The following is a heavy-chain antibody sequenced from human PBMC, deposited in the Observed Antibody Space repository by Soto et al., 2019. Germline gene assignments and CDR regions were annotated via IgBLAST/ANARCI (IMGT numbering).Heavy chain of an antibody. D-gene: IGHD2-2*01. Sequence: QVQLVQSGAEVKKPGASVKVSCKTSGYAFTSNDITWVRQATGQGLEWMGWMNANSGSTGYAQKLQGRVTMTRNTSISTAYLELSSLRSEDTAVYYCARDSTSPDYWGQGTLVTVSS. J-gene: IGHJ4*02. CDR2: MNANSGST. CDR3: ARDSTSPDY. V-gene: IGHV1-8*01. CDR1: GYAFTSND.